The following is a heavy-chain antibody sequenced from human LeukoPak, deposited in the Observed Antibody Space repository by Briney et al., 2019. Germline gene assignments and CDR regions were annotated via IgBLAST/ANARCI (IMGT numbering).Heavy chain of an antibody. CDR3: ARTGSVVAGTPYYYYGMDV. CDR2: INHSGST. CDR1: GGSFSGYY. Sequence: RPSETLSLTCAVYGGSFSGYYWSWIRQPPGKGLEWIGEINHSGSTNYNPSLESRVTISVDTSKNQFSLKLSSVTAADTAVYYCARTGSVVAGTPYYYYGMDVWGQGTTVTVSS. J-gene: IGHJ6*02. D-gene: IGHD6-19*01. V-gene: IGHV4-34*01.